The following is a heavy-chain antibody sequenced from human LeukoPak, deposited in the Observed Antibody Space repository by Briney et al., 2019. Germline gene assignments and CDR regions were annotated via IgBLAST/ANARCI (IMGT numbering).Heavy chain of an antibody. CDR2: IYNSGTT. V-gene: IGHV4-39*01. J-gene: IGHJ1*01. D-gene: IGHD6-13*01. CDR3: ARILLYSSSWPYQFEH. Sequence: SETLSLTCTVSGGSVSSSSYYWGWIRQPPGKGLEWIGNIYNSGTTYYNPSLKSRVTISVDTSKNQFSLKLSSVTAADTAVYYCARILLYSSSWPYQFEHWGQGTLVTASS. CDR1: GGSVSSSSYY.